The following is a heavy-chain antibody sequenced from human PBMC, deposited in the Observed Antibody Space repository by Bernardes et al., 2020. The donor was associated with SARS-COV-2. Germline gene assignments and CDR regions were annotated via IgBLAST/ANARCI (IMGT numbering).Heavy chain of an antibody. CDR3: AKEMFGVVNFYYYYGMGD. Sequence: GGSLRLSCAASGFTFSSYAMSWVRQAPGKGLEWVSAISGSGGSTYYADSVKGRFTISRDNTKNTLYLQMKSLRAEDTAVYYCAKEMFGVVNFYYYYGMGDWGQGTTVTVSS. V-gene: IGHV3-23*01. CDR1: GFTFSSYA. J-gene: IGHJ6*02. D-gene: IGHD3-3*01. CDR2: ISGSGGST.